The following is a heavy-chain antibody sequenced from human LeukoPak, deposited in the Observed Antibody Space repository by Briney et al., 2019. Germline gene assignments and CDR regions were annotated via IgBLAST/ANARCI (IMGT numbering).Heavy chain of an antibody. Sequence: SETLSLTCTVSGGSISSSSYYWGWIRQPPGKGLEWIGSIYYSGSTYYNPSLKSRVTISVDTSKNQFSLKLSSVTAADTAVYYCARSIPKEQQLVRGDWFDPWGQGTLVTVSS. J-gene: IGHJ5*02. V-gene: IGHV4-39*01. CDR3: ARSIPKEQQLVRGDWFDP. CDR2: IYYSGST. D-gene: IGHD6-13*01. CDR1: GGSISSSSYY.